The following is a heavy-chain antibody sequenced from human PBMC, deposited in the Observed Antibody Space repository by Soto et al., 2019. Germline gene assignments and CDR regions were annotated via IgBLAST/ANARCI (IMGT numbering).Heavy chain of an antibody. CDR1: GYVFTSYW. V-gene: IGHV5-10-1*01. J-gene: IGHJ6*02. Sequence: PGESLKISCKASGYVFTSYWITWVRQMPGKGLEWMGRIDPTESFTNYSPSFEGHVTISVDKSIGTAYLQWSSLKASDSAIYYCARHSGITSGWFSEYYYGLDVWGPGTTVTVSS. CDR2: IDPTESFT. D-gene: IGHD6-19*01. CDR3: ARHSGITSGWFSEYYYGLDV.